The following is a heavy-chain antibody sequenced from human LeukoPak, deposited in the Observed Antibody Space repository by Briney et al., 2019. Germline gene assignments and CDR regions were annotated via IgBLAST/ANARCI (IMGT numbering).Heavy chain of an antibody. CDR2: IIPILGIA. CDR1: GGTFSSYA. J-gene: IGHJ4*02. CDR3: ARAGGIVGATDY. V-gene: IGHV1-69*04. Sequence: GSSVKVSCKASGGTFSSYAISWVRQAPGQGLEWMGRIIPILGIANYAQKFQGRVTITRDTSAGTAYMELSSLRSEDTAVYYCARAGGIVGATDYWGQGTLVTVSS. D-gene: IGHD1-26*01.